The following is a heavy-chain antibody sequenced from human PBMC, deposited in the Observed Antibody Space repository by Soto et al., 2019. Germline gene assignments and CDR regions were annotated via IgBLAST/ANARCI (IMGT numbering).Heavy chain of an antibody. CDR2: IKSKTDGGTT. CDR1: GFTFSNAW. J-gene: IGHJ4*02. Sequence: GGSLRLSCAASGFTFSNAWMSWVRQAPGKGLEWVGRIKSKTDGGTTDYAAPVKGRFTISRDDSKNTLYLQMNSLKTEDTAVYYCTRAPSTMLKNYFDYWGQGTLVTVSS. D-gene: IGHD2-2*01. CDR3: TRAPSTMLKNYFDY. V-gene: IGHV3-15*01.